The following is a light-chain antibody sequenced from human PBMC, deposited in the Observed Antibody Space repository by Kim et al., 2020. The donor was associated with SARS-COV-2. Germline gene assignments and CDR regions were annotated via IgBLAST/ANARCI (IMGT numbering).Light chain of an antibody. CDR1: ISDIGTYSL. CDR2: DIP. V-gene: IGLV2-23*02. Sequence: GQSITISCSGTISDIGTYSLISWYQHHPGKAPRLIIFDIPKRPSGVSGRFPGSKSGNTASLTISGLQPDDEADYFCCSFTSAVNWMFGGGTQLTVL. J-gene: IGLJ3*02. CDR3: CSFTSAVNWM.